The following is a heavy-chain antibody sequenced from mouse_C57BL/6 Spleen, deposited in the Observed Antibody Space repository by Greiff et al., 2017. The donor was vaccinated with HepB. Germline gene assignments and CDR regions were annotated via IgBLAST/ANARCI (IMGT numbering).Heavy chain of an antibody. D-gene: IGHD3-2*02. Sequence: VQLQQPGAELVKPGASVKMSCKASGYTFTSYWITWVKQRPGQGLEWIGDIYPGSGSTNYNEKFKSKATLTVDTSSSTAYMQLSSLTSEDSAVYYCARGGSGYSYFDYWGQGTTLTVSS. CDR2: IYPGSGST. CDR1: GYTFTSYW. J-gene: IGHJ2*01. V-gene: IGHV1-55*01. CDR3: ARGGSGYSYFDY.